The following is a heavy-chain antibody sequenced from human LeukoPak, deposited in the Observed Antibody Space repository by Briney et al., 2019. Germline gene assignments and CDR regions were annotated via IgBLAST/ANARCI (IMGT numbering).Heavy chain of an antibody. J-gene: IGHJ4*02. Sequence: SETLSLTCTVSGGSISSYYWGWIRQPPGKGLEWIGSLYHSGSTHYPPSLKSRVTISVDTSKNQFSLRLSSVTAADTAVYYCAASRWSGYFNYFDSWGQGTLVTVSS. CDR2: LYHSGST. CDR3: AASRWSGYFNYFDS. CDR1: GGSISSYY. V-gene: IGHV4-59*05. D-gene: IGHD3-3*01.